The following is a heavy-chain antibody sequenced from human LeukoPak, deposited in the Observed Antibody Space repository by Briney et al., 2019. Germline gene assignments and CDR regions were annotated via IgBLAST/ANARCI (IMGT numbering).Heavy chain of an antibody. D-gene: IGHD3-16*01. CDR3: ARDGPGFGYFDH. J-gene: IGHJ4*02. CDR2: ISTYNGGT. V-gene: IGHV1-18*01. CDR1: GYIFTDYH. Sequence: ASVKVSCKTSGYIFTDYHINWLRQAPGQGLEWIGWISTYNGGTKFLQKFQGRVTLTTDTSTATGYMVLRSLTSDDTAVYYCARDGPGFGYFDHWGRGTVVTVSS.